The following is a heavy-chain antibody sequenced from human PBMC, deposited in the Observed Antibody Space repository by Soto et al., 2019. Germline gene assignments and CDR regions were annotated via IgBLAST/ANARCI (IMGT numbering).Heavy chain of an antibody. CDR1: GFTFTSSA. D-gene: IGHD3-3*01. J-gene: IGHJ3*02. V-gene: IGHV1-58*01. CDR2: IVVGSGNT. CDR3: AAEASHNTIFGVVITSDAFDI. Sequence: AASVKVSCKASGFTFTSSAVQWVRQARGQRLEWIGWIVVGSGNTNYAQKFQERVTITRDMSTSTAYMELSSLRSEDTAVYYCAAEASHNTIFGVVITSDAFDIWGQGTMVTVSS.